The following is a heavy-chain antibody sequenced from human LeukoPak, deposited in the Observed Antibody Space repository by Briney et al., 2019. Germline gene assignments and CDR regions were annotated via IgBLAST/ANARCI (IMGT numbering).Heavy chain of an antibody. V-gene: IGHV3-33*01. CDR1: GFTFSSYG. CDR2: IWYDGSNK. Sequence: PGRSLRLSCAASGFTFSSYGMHWVRQAPGKGLERVAVIWYDGSNKYYADSVKGRFTISRDNSKNTLYLQMNSLRAEDTAVYYCARVSGRSSSWLDYWGQGTLVTVSS. CDR3: ARVSGRSSSWLDY. D-gene: IGHD6-13*01. J-gene: IGHJ4*02.